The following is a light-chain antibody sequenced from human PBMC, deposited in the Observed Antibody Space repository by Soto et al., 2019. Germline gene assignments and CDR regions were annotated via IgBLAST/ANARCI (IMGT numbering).Light chain of an antibody. J-gene: IGKJ4*01. CDR1: QDISNY. CDR2: DAS. CDR3: QQYDNLSLT. V-gene: IGKV1-33*01. Sequence: DIQMTQSPSSLSASVGDRVTITCQASQDISNYLNWYQQKPGKAPKLLIYDASNLETGVPSRFSGSGSGTDFTFTISSLQPEDIATYYCQQYDNLSLTFGGGTKVEIE.